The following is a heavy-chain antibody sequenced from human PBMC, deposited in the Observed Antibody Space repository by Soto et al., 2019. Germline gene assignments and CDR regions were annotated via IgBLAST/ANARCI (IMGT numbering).Heavy chain of an antibody. V-gene: IGHV3-74*01. CDR3: ARDHHSNYYYYGMDV. CDR1: GFTFSSYW. CDR2: INSDGSST. J-gene: IGHJ6*02. D-gene: IGHD4-4*01. Sequence: GGSLRLSCAASGFTFSSYWMHWVRQAPGKGLVWVSRINSDGSSTSYADSVKGRFTISRDNAKNTLYLQMNSLRAEDTAVYYCARDHHSNYYYYGMDVWGQGTTVTVSS.